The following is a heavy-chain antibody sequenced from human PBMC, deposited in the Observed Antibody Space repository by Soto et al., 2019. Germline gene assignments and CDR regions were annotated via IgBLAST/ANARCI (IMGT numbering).Heavy chain of an antibody. CDR2: IYSGGST. D-gene: IGHD3-10*01. J-gene: IGHJ3*02. V-gene: IGHV3-53*04. Sequence: GGSLRLSCAASGFTVSSNYMSWVRQAPGKGLEWVSVIYSGGSTYYADSVKGRFTISRHNSKNTLYLQMNSLRAEDTAVYYCARVWFGESDAFDIWGQGTMVTVSS. CDR1: GFTVSSNY. CDR3: ARVWFGESDAFDI.